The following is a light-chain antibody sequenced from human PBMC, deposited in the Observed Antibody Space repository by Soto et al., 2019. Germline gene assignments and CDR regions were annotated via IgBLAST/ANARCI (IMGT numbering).Light chain of an antibody. V-gene: IGLV2-14*01. CDR1: SSDVGGYNY. CDR2: DVS. J-gene: IGLJ2*01. Sequence: QSALTQPASVSGSPGQSITISCTGTSSDVGGYNYVSWYQQHPGKAPKLMIYDVSNRPSGVSNRFSGSKSDNTASLTISGLQTEDEADYYCSSYTSSILFGGGTKLTVL. CDR3: SSYTSSIL.